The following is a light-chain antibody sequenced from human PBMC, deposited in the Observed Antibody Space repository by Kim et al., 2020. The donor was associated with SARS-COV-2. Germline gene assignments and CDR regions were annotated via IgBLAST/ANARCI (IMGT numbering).Light chain of an antibody. J-gene: IGLJ1*01. CDR1: SSNIGSNT. Sequence: QPVLTQPPSASGTPGQRVTISCSGSSSNIGSNTVNWYQQVPGTAPKLLIYSNNQRPSGVPDRFSGSKSGTSASLAISGLQSEDEADYYCAAWDDSLNIYVFGSGTKSPS. CDR3: AAWDDSLNIYV. V-gene: IGLV1-44*01. CDR2: SNN.